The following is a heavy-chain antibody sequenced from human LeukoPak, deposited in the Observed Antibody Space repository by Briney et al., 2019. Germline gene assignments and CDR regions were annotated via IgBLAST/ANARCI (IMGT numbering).Heavy chain of an antibody. CDR1: GGSISSYY. D-gene: IGHD3-3*01. CDR3: ARGGITIWSDP. CDR2: IYYSGST. Sequence: PSETLSLTCTVSGGSISSYYWSWIRQPPGKGLEWIGYIYYSGSTYYNPSLKSRVTISVDTSKNQFSLKLSSVTAADTAVYYCARGGITIWSDPWGQGTLVTVSS. J-gene: IGHJ5*02. V-gene: IGHV4-59*12.